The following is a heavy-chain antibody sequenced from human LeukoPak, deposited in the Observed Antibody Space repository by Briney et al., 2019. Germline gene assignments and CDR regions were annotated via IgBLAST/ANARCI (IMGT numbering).Heavy chain of an antibody. CDR3: ARGTTMIDHDAFDI. V-gene: IGHV1-2*02. J-gene: IGHJ3*02. D-gene: IGHD3-22*01. Sequence: ASVKVSCKASGYTFTGYYMHWVRQAPGQGLEWMGWINPNSGGTNYAQKFQGRVTMTRGTSISTAYMELSRLRSDDTAVYYCARGTTMIDHDAFDIWGQGTMVTVSS. CDR2: INPNSGGT. CDR1: GYTFTGYY.